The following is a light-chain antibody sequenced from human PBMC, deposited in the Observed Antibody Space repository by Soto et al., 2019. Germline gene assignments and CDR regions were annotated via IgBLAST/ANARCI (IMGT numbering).Light chain of an antibody. CDR3: HQYYGAPVT. CDR2: WAS. V-gene: IGKV4-1*01. J-gene: IGKJ4*01. CDR1: QSVLSSSNNKNY. Sequence: DIVMTQSPDSLAVSLGVRATINCKSSQSVLSSSNNKNYLAWYQQKPGQPPKLLILWASTRESGVADRFSGSGSGTDFTLTISSLQAEDVAVYYCHQYYGAPVTFGGGTKVEIK.